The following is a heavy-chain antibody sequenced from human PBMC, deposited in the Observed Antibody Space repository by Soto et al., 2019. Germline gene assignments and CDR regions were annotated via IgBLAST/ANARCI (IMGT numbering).Heavy chain of an antibody. CDR3: ASLNWFDP. Sequence: SETLSLTCDVSGDTISTGGYTWAWIRQPPGKALEWIGHTYHSGNPYYNPSLKSRVTISRDNAKNSLYLQMNSLRAEDTAVYYCASLNWFDPWGQGTLVTVSS. V-gene: IGHV4-30-2*02. CDR1: GDTISTGGYT. CDR2: TYHSGNP. J-gene: IGHJ5*02.